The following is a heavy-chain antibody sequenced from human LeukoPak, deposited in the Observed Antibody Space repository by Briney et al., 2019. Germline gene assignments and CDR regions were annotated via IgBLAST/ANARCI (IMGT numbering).Heavy chain of an antibody. J-gene: IGHJ4*02. CDR3: ARVGPNWGFKENFDF. D-gene: IGHD7-27*01. Sequence: SETLSLTSSVSGYPISSVYYWGRIRRPPGKGLEWIGSINHGGSTDYNPSLKSRVIMSIDTSKNHFSLKLTSVTAADTAVYYCARVGPNWGFKENFDFWGQGTLVTVSS. V-gene: IGHV4-38-2*02. CDR1: GYPISSVYY. CDR2: INHGGST.